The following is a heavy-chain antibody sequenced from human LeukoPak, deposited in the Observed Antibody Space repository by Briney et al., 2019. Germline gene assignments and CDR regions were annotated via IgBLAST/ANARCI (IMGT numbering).Heavy chain of an antibody. D-gene: IGHD3-16*01. J-gene: IGHJ2*01. CDR2: IRYDGSTK. Sequence: GGSLRLSCAASRFTFSFYGMHWVREAPGKGLEWVAFIRYDGSTKYYADSVKGRFTISRDNSKNTLYLQMNSLRAEDTAVYYCAKPPSGGNDWYFHLWGRGTLVTVSS. CDR3: AKPPSGGNDWYFHL. CDR1: RFTFSFYG. V-gene: IGHV3-30*02.